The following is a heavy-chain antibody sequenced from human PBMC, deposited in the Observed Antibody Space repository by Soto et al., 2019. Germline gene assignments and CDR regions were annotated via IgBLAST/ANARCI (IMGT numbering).Heavy chain of an antibody. CDR2: IYYSGST. CDR1: GGSISSYY. Sequence: SETLSLTCTVSGGSISSYYWSWIRQPPGKGPEWIGYIYYSGSTNYNPSLKSRVTISVDTSKNQFSLKLSSVTAADTAVYYCARQGTDYDILTGYYPYFDYWGQGTLVTVSS. CDR3: ARQGTDYDILTGYYPYFDY. D-gene: IGHD3-9*01. V-gene: IGHV4-59*08. J-gene: IGHJ4*02.